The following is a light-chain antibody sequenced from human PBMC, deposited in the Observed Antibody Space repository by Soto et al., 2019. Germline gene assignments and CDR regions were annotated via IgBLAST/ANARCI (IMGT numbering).Light chain of an antibody. CDR2: AAS. CDR3: QQFHHSPWT. J-gene: IGKJ1*01. CDR1: QSISSY. V-gene: IGKV1-39*01. Sequence: DIQMTQSPSSLSASVGDRVTITCRASQSISSYLNWYQQKPGKAPKLLIYAASSLQSGVPSRFSGSGSGTDFTLTISGLQSEDFAVYYCQQFHHSPWTFGQGTKVDIK.